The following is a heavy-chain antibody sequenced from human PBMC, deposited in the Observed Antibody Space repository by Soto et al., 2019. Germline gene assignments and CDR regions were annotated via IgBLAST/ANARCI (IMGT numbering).Heavy chain of an antibody. CDR2: IYYSGST. CDR1: GGSISSSSYY. V-gene: IGHV4-39*01. CDR3: ARFTPRYSSKGDGFDY. J-gene: IGHJ4*02. D-gene: IGHD6-13*01. Sequence: PSETLSLTCTVSGGSISSSSYYWGWIRQPPGKGLEWIGSIYYSGSTYYNPSLKSRVTISVDTSKNQFSLKLNSVTPEDTAVYYCARFTPRYSSKGDGFDYWGQGTLVTVSS.